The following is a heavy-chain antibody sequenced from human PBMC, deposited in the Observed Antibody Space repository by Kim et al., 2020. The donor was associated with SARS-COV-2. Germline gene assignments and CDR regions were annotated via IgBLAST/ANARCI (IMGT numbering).Heavy chain of an antibody. CDR1: GFTLRSHW. V-gene: IGHV3-74*01. J-gene: IGHJ3*01. Sequence: GGSLRLSCAASGFTLRSHWIHWVRQAPGKGLVWVSRISGDDSYRNYVDSVKGRFTVSRDNAKNTVYLQMNSLGAEDTAVYYCTREVVGPKQTDAFDVWGQGTKVTVSS. D-gene: IGHD2-15*01. CDR2: ISGDDSYR. CDR3: TREVVGPKQTDAFDV.